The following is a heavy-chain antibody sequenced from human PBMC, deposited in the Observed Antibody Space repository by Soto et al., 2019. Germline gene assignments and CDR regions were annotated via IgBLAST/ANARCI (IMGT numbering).Heavy chain of an antibody. J-gene: IGHJ4*02. Sequence: GGSLRLSCAASGFTFSSYAMSWVRQAPGKGLEWVSAISGSGGSTYYADSVKGRFTISRDNSKNTLYLQMNSLRAEDTAVYYCAKFRDIVVVVAANDYWGQGTLVTVSS. CDR1: GFTFSSYA. V-gene: IGHV3-23*01. D-gene: IGHD2-15*01. CDR3: AKFRDIVVVVAANDY. CDR2: ISGSGGST.